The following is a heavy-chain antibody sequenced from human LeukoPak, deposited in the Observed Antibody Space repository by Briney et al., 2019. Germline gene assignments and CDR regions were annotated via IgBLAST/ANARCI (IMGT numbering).Heavy chain of an antibody. CDR2: INPSGGTT. CDR1: GYTFTSYD. CDR3: ARDGDYGGNLHYLDY. V-gene: IGHV1-46*01. Sequence: ASVKVSCKASGYTFTSYDINWVRQAPGQGLEWMGIINPSGGTTSYPQKFQGRVTMTRDTSTSTVYMELSSLRSEDTAVYYCARDGDYGGNLHYLDYWGQGTLVTVSS. J-gene: IGHJ4*02. D-gene: IGHD4-23*01.